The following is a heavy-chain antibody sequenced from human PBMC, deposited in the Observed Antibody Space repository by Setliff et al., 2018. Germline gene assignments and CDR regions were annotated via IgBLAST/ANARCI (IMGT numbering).Heavy chain of an antibody. CDR1: GYKFSISW. CDR2: IYPGDSDNI. CDR3: ARRRRFDSGGPRSPWYFDL. J-gene: IGHJ2*01. Sequence: GESLKISCKDSGYKFSISWIGWVRQIPGKGLDWMGLIYPGDSDNIRYSPSFQGQVTISADKSISTAYLQWSSLKASDTAIYYCARRRRFDSGGPRSPWYFDLWGRGTLVTVSS. D-gene: IGHD3-22*01. V-gene: IGHV5-51*01.